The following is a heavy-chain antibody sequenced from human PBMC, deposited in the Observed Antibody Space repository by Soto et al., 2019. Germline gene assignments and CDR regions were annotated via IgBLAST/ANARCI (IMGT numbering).Heavy chain of an antibody. D-gene: IGHD6-13*01. CDR2: IYYSGST. CDR3: MRHSGRVWRAAAGNHLDS. J-gene: IGHJ4*02. Sequence: QLQLQESGPGLVKPSETLSLTCTVSVGSIGSNNFYWGWIRQPPGKRLEWIGSIYYSGSTYYNPSLKSRVTISVDTSKNQFSLKLSSVTAADTAVYYCMRHSGRVWRAAAGNHLDSWGRGTLVTVSS. V-gene: IGHV4-39*01. CDR1: VGSIGSNNFY.